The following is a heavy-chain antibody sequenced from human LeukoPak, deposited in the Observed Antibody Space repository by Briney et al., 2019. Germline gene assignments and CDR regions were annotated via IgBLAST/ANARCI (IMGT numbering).Heavy chain of an antibody. J-gene: IGHJ2*01. D-gene: IGHD2/OR15-2a*01. CDR2: ISSSGSTI. CDR3: AKNWGSFSWYFDL. V-gene: IGHV3-48*03. CDR1: GFTFSSYE. Sequence: PGGSLRLSCAAPGFTFSSYEMNWVRQAPGKGLEWVSYISSSGSTIYYADSVKGRFTISRDNAKNSLYLQMNSLRAEDTALYYCAKNWGSFSWYFDLWGRGTLVTVSS.